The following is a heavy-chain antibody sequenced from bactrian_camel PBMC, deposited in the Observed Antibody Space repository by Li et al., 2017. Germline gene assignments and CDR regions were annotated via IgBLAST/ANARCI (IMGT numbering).Heavy chain of an antibody. Sequence: HVQLVESGGGSVQAGGSLRLSCTVSGYPYTAGCLAWFRQAPGKEREGVAAIYTGGDRTYYADSVKGRFTISQDNSKNTVSLQMNSLKPEDTGMYYCAAEWPLAEAQNGFRSRGFLVVRTGEQLSRYNDWGQGTQVTVS. J-gene: IGHJ4*01. V-gene: IGHV3S1*01. D-gene: IGHD5*01. CDR2: IYTGGDRT. CDR1: GYPYTAGC. CDR3: AAEWPLAEAQNGFRSRGFLVVRTGEQLSRYND.